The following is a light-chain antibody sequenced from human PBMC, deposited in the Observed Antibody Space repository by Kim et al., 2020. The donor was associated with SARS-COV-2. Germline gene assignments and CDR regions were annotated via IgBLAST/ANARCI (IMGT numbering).Light chain of an antibody. CDR2: DAS. CDR3: QQRSNWPRT. Sequence: EIVLTQSPATLSLSPGERATLPCRASQSVSSYLAWYQQKPGQAPRLLIYDASNRATGIPARFSGSGSGTDFTLTISSLEPEDFAAYYCQQRSNWPRTFGEGTKVEI. V-gene: IGKV3-11*01. J-gene: IGKJ4*01. CDR1: QSVSSY.